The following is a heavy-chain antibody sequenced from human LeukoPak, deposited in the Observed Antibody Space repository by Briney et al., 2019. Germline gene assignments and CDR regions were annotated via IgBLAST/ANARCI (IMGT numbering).Heavy chain of an antibody. J-gene: IGHJ6*03. V-gene: IGHV3-7*01. CDR1: EFSFETYW. Sequence: GALRLSCVALEFSFETYWMGWVRQAPGKGPEWVANINEDGSEKHYVGSVRGRFTISRDNADNSLRLQMNSPRPEDMAVYYCARGETMDVWGKGTTVTVSS. D-gene: IGHD5-24*01. CDR3: ARGETMDV. CDR2: INEDGSEK.